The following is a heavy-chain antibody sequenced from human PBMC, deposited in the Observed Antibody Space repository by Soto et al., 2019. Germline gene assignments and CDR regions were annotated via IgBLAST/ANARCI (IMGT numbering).Heavy chain of an antibody. CDR1: GFTLSGHW. D-gene: IGHD3-16*01. CDR3: TSLSREVAYYAFDI. Sequence: EVQLAESGGGLVQPGGSLRLSCVASGFTLSGHWMHWVRQAPGKGLEWVSRINPDASSTSYADPVKGRFTISRDNAKNTLDLQMNSLRVEDTAVYYCTSLSREVAYYAFDIWGRGTVVTVS. V-gene: IGHV3-74*01. CDR2: INPDASST. J-gene: IGHJ3*02.